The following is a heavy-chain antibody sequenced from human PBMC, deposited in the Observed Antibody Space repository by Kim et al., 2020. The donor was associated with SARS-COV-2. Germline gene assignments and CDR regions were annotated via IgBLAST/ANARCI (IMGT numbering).Heavy chain of an antibody. V-gene: IGHV3-23*01. D-gene: IGHD6-13*01. CDR2: ISGSGGST. J-gene: IGHJ5*02. CDR1: GFTFSSYA. Sequence: GGSLRLSCAASGFTFSSYAMSWVRQAPGKGLEWVSAISGSGGSTYYADSVKGRFTISRDNSKNTLYLQMNSLRAEDTAVYYCAKVGGIAAAAPRGWFDPWGQGTLVTVSS. CDR3: AKVGGIAAAAPRGWFDP.